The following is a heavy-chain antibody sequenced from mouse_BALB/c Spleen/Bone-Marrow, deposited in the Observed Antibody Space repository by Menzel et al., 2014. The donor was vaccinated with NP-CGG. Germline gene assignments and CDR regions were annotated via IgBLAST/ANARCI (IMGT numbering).Heavy chain of an antibody. CDR1: GYTFTSYW. CDR2: INPSTGYT. J-gene: IGHJ3*01. V-gene: IGHV1-7*01. D-gene: IGHD4-1*01. CDR3: ARSAPWDGFAY. Sequence: QVQLKQSGAELAKPGASVKMSCKASGYTFTSYWMHWVKQRPGQGLEWIGYINPSTGYTEYNQKFKDKATLTADKSCSTAYMQLSSLTSEDSAVYYCARSAPWDGFAYWGQGTLVTVSA.